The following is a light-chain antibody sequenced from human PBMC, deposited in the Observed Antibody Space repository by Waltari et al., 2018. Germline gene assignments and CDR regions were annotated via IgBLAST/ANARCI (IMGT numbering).Light chain of an antibody. J-gene: IGKJ1*01. V-gene: IGKV1-6*02. CDR3: LQDYNYPRT. CDR1: QALGSE. Sequence: AIQMTQSPSSLSASVGGRVTITCRATQALGSELAWYQQRPGEAPKVLIYGASRLQNGVPSRFSGSGSGTYFTPTISSLQPEDFATYYCLQDYNYPRTFGQGTKVEV. CDR2: GAS.